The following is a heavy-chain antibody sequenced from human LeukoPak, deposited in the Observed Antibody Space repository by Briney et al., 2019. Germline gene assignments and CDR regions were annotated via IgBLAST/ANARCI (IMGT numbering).Heavy chain of an antibody. CDR2: IWYDGSNK. CDR1: GFTFSSYG. CDR3: ARGPRGVGKMKTYYFDQ. D-gene: IGHD3-10*01. J-gene: IGHJ4*02. V-gene: IGHV3-33*01. Sequence: PGRSLRLSCAASGFTFSSYGMHWVRQAPGKGLEGVAVIWYDGSNKFYADSVKGRFTISRDNSKNTLYLQMNNLRAEDTAVYYCARGPRGVGKMKTYYFDQWGQGTLVTVSS.